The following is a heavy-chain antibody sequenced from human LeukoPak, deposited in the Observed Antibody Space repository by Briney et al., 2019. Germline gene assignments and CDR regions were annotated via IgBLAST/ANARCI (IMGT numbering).Heavy chain of an antibody. V-gene: IGHV4-59*11. CDR1: GGSISSLY. D-gene: IGHD3-16*01. J-gene: IGHJ5*02. CDR3: ARVLWGDWFDP. CDR2: IYYSGST. Sequence: SETLSLTCTVSGGSISSLYWSWIRQPPGKGLEWIGYIYYSGSTNYNPSLKSRVTISVDRSKNQFSLKLSSVTAADTAVYYCARVLWGDWFDPWGQGTLVTVSS.